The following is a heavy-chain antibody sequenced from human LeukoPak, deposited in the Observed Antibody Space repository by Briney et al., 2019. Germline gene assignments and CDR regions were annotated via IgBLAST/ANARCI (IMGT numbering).Heavy chain of an antibody. D-gene: IGHD3-16*01. V-gene: IGHV4-59*01. CDR3: VRDRGSYYYYMDV. J-gene: IGHJ6*03. CDR1: GGSITSYY. CDR2: TFNTGGT. Sequence: SETLSLTCTVSGGSITSYYWSWIRQPPGKGLEWIGYTFNTGGTNYNPSLESRVTISVDPSKNQLSLKLSSVTAADTAVYHCVRDRGSYYYYMDVWGKGTTVTVS.